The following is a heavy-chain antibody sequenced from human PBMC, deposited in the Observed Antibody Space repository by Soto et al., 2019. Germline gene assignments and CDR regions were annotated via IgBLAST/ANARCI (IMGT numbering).Heavy chain of an antibody. CDR1: GFTFSSYA. V-gene: IGHV3-23*01. J-gene: IGHJ6*02. D-gene: IGHD3-10*01. CDR2: ISGSGGST. Sequence: TGGSLRLSCAASGFTFSSYAMSWVRQAPGKGLEWVSAISGSGGSTYYADSVKGRFTISRDNSKNTLYLQMNSLRAEDTAVYYCAKLTMVRGVVPPTGYGMDVWGQGTTVTVSS. CDR3: AKLTMVRGVVPPTGYGMDV.